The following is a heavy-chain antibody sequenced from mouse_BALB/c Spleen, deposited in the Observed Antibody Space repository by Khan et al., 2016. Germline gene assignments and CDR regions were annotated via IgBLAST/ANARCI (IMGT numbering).Heavy chain of an antibody. J-gene: IGHJ1*01. Sequence: QVQLQQSGAELARPGASVKLSCKASGYTFTSYWMQWVKQRPGQGLEWIGAIYPGDGDTRYTQKFKDKATLTADKSSSTAYMQLSSLASEDSAVYFGARGGNYGWYFDVWGAGTTVTVSS. CDR3: ARGGNYGWYFDV. D-gene: IGHD2-1*01. V-gene: IGHV1-87*01. CDR2: IYPGDGDT. CDR1: GYTFTSYW.